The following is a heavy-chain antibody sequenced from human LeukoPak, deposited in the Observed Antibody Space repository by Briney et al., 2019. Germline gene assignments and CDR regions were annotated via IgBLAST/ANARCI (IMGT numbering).Heavy chain of an antibody. CDR1: GGSLNRYY. D-gene: IGHD6-13*01. CDR3: ARDCKSWAYDFDY. CDR2: MYYSGST. Sequence: SETLSLTCAVSGGSLNRYYSNWVRQTPGKGLEWIGYMYYSGSTNYTPSLKSRVTISIDTSKNQFSLNLSSVTAADTAVYYFARDCKSWAYDFDYWGGETRVSVPS. J-gene: IGHJ4*02. V-gene: IGHV4-59*01.